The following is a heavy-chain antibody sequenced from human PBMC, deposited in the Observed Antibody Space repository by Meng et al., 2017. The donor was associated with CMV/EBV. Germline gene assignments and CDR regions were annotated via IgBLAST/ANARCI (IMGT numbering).Heavy chain of an antibody. V-gene: IGHV4-39*07. Sequence: ESLKISCAASGFTFSSYSMSWVRQPPGKGLEWIGSIYYSGSTYYNPSLMSRVTISVDTSKNQFSLKLSSVTAADTAVYYCARDRASFTGVVPAATPGDYGMDVWGQGTTVTVSS. D-gene: IGHD2-2*02. CDR1: GFTFSSYS. J-gene: IGHJ6*02. CDR3: ARDRASFTGVVPAATPGDYGMDV. CDR2: IYYSGST.